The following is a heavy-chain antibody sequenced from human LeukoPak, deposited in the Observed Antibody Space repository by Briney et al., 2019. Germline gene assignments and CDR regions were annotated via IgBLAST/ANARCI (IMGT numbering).Heavy chain of an antibody. D-gene: IGHD2-2*02. Sequence: ASVKVSCKASGYTFTGYYMHWVRQAPGQGLEWMGWINPNSGGTNYAQKFQGRVSMTRDTSISTAYMGLSRLRSDDTAVYYCARDRHCSSTSCYTSIRPNFDYWGQGTLVTVSS. CDR2: INPNSGGT. V-gene: IGHV1-2*02. CDR1: GYTFTGYY. CDR3: ARDRHCSSTSCYTSIRPNFDY. J-gene: IGHJ4*02.